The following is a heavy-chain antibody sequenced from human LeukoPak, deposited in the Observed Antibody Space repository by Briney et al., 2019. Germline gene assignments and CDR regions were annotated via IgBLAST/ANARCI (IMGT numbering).Heavy chain of an antibody. V-gene: IGHV4-59*01. J-gene: IGHJ6*02. D-gene: IGHD4-4*01. Sequence: SETLSLTCTVSGGSISSYYWSWIRQPPGKGLEWIGYIYYSGSTNYNPSPKSRVTISVDTSKNQFSLKLSSVTAADTAVYYCARVAVTRWAYYYYGMDVWGQGTTVTVSS. CDR3: ARVAVTRWAYYYYGMDV. CDR2: IYYSGST. CDR1: GGSISSYY.